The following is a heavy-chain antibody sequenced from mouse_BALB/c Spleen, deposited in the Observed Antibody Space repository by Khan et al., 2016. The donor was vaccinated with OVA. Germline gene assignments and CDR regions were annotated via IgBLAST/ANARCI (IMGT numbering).Heavy chain of an antibody. CDR3: ARPADDGYSYY. CDR2: ISTYSGST. J-gene: IGHJ2*01. Sequence: QVQLQQSGPELVRPGVSVKISCKGSGYTFTDYAMYWVKQSHAKSLEWIGIISTYSGSTNYNKKFKGKVTMTVDKSSSADYLELYRLTSAASAIYYCARPADDGYSYYWGQGTALTVSS. V-gene: IGHV1S137*01. D-gene: IGHD2-3*01. CDR1: GYTFTDYA.